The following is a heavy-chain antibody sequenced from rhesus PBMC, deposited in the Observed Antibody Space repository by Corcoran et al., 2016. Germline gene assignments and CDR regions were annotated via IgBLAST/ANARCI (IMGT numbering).Heavy chain of an antibody. V-gene: IGHV4-106*01. CDR2: IYGSGGGT. D-gene: IGHD6-43*01. CDR3: ARDLAQYSSSSDYFDY. Sequence: QVQLQESGPGLVKPSETLSLTCAVSGGSISDDYYWSWTRQPPGKGLEWIGYIYGSGGGTNYNPSLKNRVTISIDTSKNQFSLKLSSVTAADTAVYYCARDLAQYSSSSDYFDYWGQGVLVTVSS. CDR1: GGSISDDYY. J-gene: IGHJ4*01.